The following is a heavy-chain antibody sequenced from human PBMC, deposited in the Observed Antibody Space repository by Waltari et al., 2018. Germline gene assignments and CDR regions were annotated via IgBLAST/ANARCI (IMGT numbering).Heavy chain of an antibody. CDR1: DSIFSGYT. V-gene: IGHV3-21*01. CDR3: ASGSGHCSGGRCYAY. D-gene: IGHD2-15*01. J-gene: IGHJ4*02. CDR2: ISSTADYI. Sequence: EVQLVASGGGLVKPGGSLRLSCSAPDSIFSGYTVAWARQAPGKGLEWVSSISSTADYIYYADSVRGRFTISRDNTRNSLFLQMNSLGAHDSAVYFCASGSGHCSGGRCYAYWGQGTLVTVSS.